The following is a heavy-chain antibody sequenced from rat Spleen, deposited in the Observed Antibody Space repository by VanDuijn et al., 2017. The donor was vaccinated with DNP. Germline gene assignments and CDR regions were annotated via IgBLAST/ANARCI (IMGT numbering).Heavy chain of an antibody. Sequence: EVQLVESGGDLVQPGRSLKLSCVASGFTFNNHWMTWVRQAPTRGLEWVASINAGGGNTFYRDSVKGRFTISRDNTKSTLYLQMDSLRSEDTATYYCARHGGTTYYFDFWGQGVMVTVSS. CDR3: ARHGGTTYYFDF. CDR1: GFTFNNHW. D-gene: IGHD1-10*01. J-gene: IGHJ2*01. CDR2: INAGGGNT. V-gene: IGHV5-25*01.